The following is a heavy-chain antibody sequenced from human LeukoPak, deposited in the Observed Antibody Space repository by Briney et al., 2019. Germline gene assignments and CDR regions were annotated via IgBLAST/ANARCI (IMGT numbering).Heavy chain of an antibody. V-gene: IGHV3-7*01. CDR1: GFTFSGYW. CDR3: ARARGWYGGSVYYFDY. Sequence: PGGSLRLSCVASGFTFSGYWMSWVRQAPGKGLEWVANIKQDGSEENYMDSVKGRFSISRDNAKSSLYLQMNSLRAEDTAVYYCARARGWYGGSVYYFDYWGQGTLVTVSS. J-gene: IGHJ4*02. CDR2: IKQDGSEE. D-gene: IGHD6-19*01.